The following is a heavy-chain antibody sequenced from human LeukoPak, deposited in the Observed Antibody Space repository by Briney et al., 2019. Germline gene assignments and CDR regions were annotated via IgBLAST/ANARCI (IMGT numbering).Heavy chain of an antibody. D-gene: IGHD2-2*01. J-gene: IGHJ2*01. CDR2: IGTAGDT. Sequence: PGGSLRLSCAASGFTFSSYDMPWVRQAAGKGLEWLSTIGTAGDTYYLASVEGQFTISRENAKNSLYLQIHSLRAGDTAIYYCARERLGATKRVVNYDFDLWGRGTLVTVSS. V-gene: IGHV3-13*01. CDR3: ARERLGATKRVVNYDFDL. CDR1: GFTFSSYD.